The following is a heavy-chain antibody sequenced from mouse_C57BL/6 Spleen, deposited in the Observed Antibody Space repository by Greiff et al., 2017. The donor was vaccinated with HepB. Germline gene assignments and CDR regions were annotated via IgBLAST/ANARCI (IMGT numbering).Heavy chain of an antibody. Sequence: QVQLQQSGAELVKPGASVKLSCKASGYTFTSYWMHWVKQRPGQGLEWIGMIHPNSGSTNYNEKFKSKATLTVDKSSSTAYMQLSSLTSEDSAVYYCARYYYGSSGDYWGQGTTLTVSS. CDR2: IHPNSGST. CDR1: GYTFTSYW. J-gene: IGHJ2*01. V-gene: IGHV1-64*01. D-gene: IGHD1-1*01. CDR3: ARYYYGSSGDY.